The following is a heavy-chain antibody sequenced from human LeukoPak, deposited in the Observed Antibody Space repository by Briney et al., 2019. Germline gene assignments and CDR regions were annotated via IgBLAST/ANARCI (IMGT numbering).Heavy chain of an antibody. CDR3: ARETALWFGELYYYYMDV. Sequence: SETLSLTCTVSGGSISSSSYYWSWIRQPPGKGLEWIGYIYYSGSTNYNPSLKSRVTISVDTSKNQFSLKLSSVTAADTAVYYCARETALWFGELYYYYMDVWGKGTTVTVSS. J-gene: IGHJ6*03. CDR2: IYYSGST. V-gene: IGHV4-61*01. D-gene: IGHD3-10*01. CDR1: GGSISSSSYY.